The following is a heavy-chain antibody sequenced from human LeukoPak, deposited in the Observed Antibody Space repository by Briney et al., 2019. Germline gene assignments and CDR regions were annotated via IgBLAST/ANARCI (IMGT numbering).Heavy chain of an antibody. Sequence: SETLSLTCTVSGGSISSSSYYWGWIRQPPGKGLEWIGSIYYSGSTYYKPSLKSRVTISVDTSKNQFSLKLSSVTAAGTAVYYCASIPERTTRPFDIWGQGTMVTVSS. CDR2: IYYSGST. CDR3: ASIPERTTRPFDI. V-gene: IGHV4-39*01. CDR1: GGSISSSSYY. D-gene: IGHD1-7*01. J-gene: IGHJ3*02.